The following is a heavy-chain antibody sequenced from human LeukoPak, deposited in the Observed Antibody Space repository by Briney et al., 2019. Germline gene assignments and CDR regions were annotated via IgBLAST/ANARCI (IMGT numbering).Heavy chain of an antibody. CDR2: INPNSGGT. CDR1: GYTFTSYD. Sequence: ASVKVSCKASGYTFTSYDINWVRQAPGQGLEWMGWINPNSGGTNYAQKFQGRVTMTRDTSISTAYMELSRLRSDDTAVYYCARTSSWYYYYYMDVWGKGTTVTVSS. CDR3: ARTSSWYYYYYMDV. V-gene: IGHV1-2*02. J-gene: IGHJ6*03.